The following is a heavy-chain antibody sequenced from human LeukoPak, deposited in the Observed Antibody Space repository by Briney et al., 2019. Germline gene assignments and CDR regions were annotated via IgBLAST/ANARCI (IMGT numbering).Heavy chain of an antibody. Sequence: SGTLSLTCTVSGGSISSYYWSWIRQPPGKGLEWIGYIYYSGSTDYNPSLKSRVTISVDTSKNQFSLKLSSVTAADTAVYYSARALRLHIDYWGQGTLVTVSS. CDR3: ARALRLHIDY. CDR1: GGSISSYY. D-gene: IGHD5-24*01. J-gene: IGHJ4*02. CDR2: IYYSGST. V-gene: IGHV4-59*01.